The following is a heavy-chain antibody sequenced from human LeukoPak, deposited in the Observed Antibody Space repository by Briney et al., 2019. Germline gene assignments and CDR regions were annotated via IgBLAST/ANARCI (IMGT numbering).Heavy chain of an antibody. CDR3: ARALLSGSSWFRPPYYFDY. J-gene: IGHJ4*02. D-gene: IGHD6-13*01. V-gene: IGHV3-48*04. CDR2: ISSSSSTI. CDR1: GFTFSSYS. Sequence: PGGSLRLSCAASGFTFSSYSMNWVRQAPGKGLEWVSYISSSSSTIYYADSVKGRFTISRDNAKNSLYLQMNSLRAEDTAVYYCARALLSGSSWFRPPYYFDYWGQGTLVTVSS.